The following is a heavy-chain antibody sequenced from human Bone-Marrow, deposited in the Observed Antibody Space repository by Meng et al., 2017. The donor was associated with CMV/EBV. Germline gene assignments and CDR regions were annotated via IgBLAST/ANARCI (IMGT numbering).Heavy chain of an antibody. V-gene: IGHV4-34*01. CDR1: DGSFSDIY. D-gene: IGHD3-3*01. Sequence: SETLSLTCAVYDGSFSDIYWTWVRQSPEKGLEWIGEIHHNGKTNYNPSLKNRVTISLRTSANQFSLEVTSVTAADTAVYYCAIRGGGYYPFYFDSWGQGTLDPVSS. J-gene: IGHJ4*02. CDR3: AIRGGGYYPFYFDS. CDR2: IHHNGKT.